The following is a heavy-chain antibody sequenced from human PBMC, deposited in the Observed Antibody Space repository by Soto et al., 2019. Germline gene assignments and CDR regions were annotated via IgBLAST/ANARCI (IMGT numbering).Heavy chain of an antibody. CDR1: GFTFSSYG. J-gene: IGHJ6*02. Sequence: GGSLRLSCAASGFTFSSYGMHWARQAPGKGLEWVAVISYDGSNKYYADSVKGRFTISRDNSKNTLYLQMNSLRAEDTAVYYCAKDPRSSWYSYYGMDVWGQGTTVTVSS. D-gene: IGHD6-13*01. V-gene: IGHV3-30*18. CDR3: AKDPRSSWYSYYGMDV. CDR2: ISYDGSNK.